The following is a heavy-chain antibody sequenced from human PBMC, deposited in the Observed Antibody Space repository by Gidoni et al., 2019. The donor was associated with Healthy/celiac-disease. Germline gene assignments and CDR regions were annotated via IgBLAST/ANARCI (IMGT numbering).Heavy chain of an antibody. D-gene: IGHD3-10*01. J-gene: IGHJ5*02. CDR1: GFTFSSYE. CDR2: ISSSGSTI. CDR3: ARDRVVRGYRWFDP. Sequence: GESGGGLVQPGGSLRLSCAASGFTFSSYEMNWVRQAPGKGLEWVSYISSSGSTIYYADSVKGRFTISRDNAKNSLYLQMNSLRAEDTAVYYCARDRVVRGYRWFDPWGQGTLVTVSS. V-gene: IGHV3-48*03.